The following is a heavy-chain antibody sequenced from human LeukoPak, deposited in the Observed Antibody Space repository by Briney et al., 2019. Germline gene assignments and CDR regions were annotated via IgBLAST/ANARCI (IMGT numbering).Heavy chain of an antibody. J-gene: IGHJ4*02. V-gene: IGHV1-2*02. D-gene: IGHD3-3*01. Sequence: ASVKVSCKASGYTFTGYYMHWVRQATGQGLEWMGWINPNSGGTNYAQKFQGRVTMTRDTSISTAYMELSRLRSDDTAVYYCATHYDWCSGLSHWSQGTLVTVSS. CDR1: GYTFTGYY. CDR3: ATHYDWCSGLSH. CDR2: INPNSGGT.